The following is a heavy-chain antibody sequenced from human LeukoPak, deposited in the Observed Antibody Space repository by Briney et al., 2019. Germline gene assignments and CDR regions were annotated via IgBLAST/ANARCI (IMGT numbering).Heavy chain of an antibody. J-gene: IGHJ5*02. V-gene: IGHV4-38-2*02. CDR3: ARGAGYSYGLNWFDP. CDR2: IYHSGST. D-gene: IGHD5-18*01. Sequence: SETLSLTCTVSGYSISSGYYWGWIRQPPGKGLEWIGSIYHSGSTYYNPSLKSRVTISVDTSKNQFSLKLSSVTAADTAVYYCARGAGYSYGLNWFDPWGQGTLVTVSS. CDR1: GYSISSGYY.